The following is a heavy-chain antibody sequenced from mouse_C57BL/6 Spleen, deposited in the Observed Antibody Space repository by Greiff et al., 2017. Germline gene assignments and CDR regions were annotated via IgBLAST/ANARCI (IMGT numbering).Heavy chain of an antibody. V-gene: IGHV1-81*01. CDR2: IYPRSGNT. Sequence: QVQLQQSGAELARPGASVKLSCKASGYTFTSYGISWVKQRTGQGLEWIGEIYPRSGNTYYNEKFKGKATLTADKSSSTAYMELRSLTSEDSAVYFCARPQTAQADYYAMDYWGQGTSVTVSS. D-gene: IGHD3-2*02. CDR1: GYTFTSYG. CDR3: ARPQTAQADYYAMDY. J-gene: IGHJ4*01.